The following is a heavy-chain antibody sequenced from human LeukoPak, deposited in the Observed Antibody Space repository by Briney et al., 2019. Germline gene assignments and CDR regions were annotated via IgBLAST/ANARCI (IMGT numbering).Heavy chain of an antibody. J-gene: IGHJ2*01. CDR1: GGSFSGYY. Sequence: SETLSLTCAVYGGSFSGYYWSWIRQPPGKGLEWIGEINHSGSTNYNPSLKSRVTISVDTSKNQFSLKLSSVTAADTAVYYCARVLEGSSGQHWYFDLWGRGTLVTVSS. CDR2: INHSGST. V-gene: IGHV4-34*01. CDR3: ARVLEGSSGQHWYFDL. D-gene: IGHD6-19*01.